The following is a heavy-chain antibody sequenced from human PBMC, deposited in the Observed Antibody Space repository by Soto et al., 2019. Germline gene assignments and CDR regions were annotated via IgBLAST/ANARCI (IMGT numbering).Heavy chain of an antibody. CDR1: GASISSGNYY. J-gene: IGHJ4*02. CDR2: ISHSGST. D-gene: IGHD1-1*01. V-gene: IGHV4-39*01. Sequence: SETLSLTCTVSGASISSGNYYWGWIRQPPGKGLEWIGSISHSGSTYYNPSLKSRVTISVDTSKNQFSLKLYSVAAADTAVFFCASHLIYNWNIGTLDVWGQGALVTVSS. CDR3: ASHLIYNWNIGTLDV.